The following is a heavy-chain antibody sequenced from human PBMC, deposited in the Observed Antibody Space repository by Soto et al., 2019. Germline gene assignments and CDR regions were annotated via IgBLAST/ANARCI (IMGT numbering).Heavy chain of an antibody. D-gene: IGHD6-19*01. CDR1: GFTFSSYA. Sequence: EVQLLESGGGLVQPGGSLRLSCAASGFTFSSYAMSWVRQGPGKGLEWVSAISGSGGSTYYADSVKGRFTISRDNSKNTLYLQMNSLRAEDTAVYYCAKYISGWNDAFDIWGQGTMVTVSS. J-gene: IGHJ3*02. V-gene: IGHV3-23*01. CDR2: ISGSGGST. CDR3: AKYISGWNDAFDI.